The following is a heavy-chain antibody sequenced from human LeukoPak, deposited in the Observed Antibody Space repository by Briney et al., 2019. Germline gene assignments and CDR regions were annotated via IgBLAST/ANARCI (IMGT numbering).Heavy chain of an antibody. V-gene: IGHV1-24*01. D-gene: IGHD6-19*01. Sequence: ASVNVSCKVSGYTLTELSMHWVRQAPGKGLEWMGGFDPEDGETIYAQKFQGRVTMTEDTSTDTAYMELSSLRSEDTAVYYCATDGRAVAALFDYWGQGTLVTVSS. CDR2: FDPEDGET. CDR3: ATDGRAVAALFDY. J-gene: IGHJ4*02. CDR1: GYTLTELS.